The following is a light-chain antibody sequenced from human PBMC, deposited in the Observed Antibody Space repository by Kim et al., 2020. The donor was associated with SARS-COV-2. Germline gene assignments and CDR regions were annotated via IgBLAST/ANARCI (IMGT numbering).Light chain of an antibody. CDR2: YDS. CDR3: QVWDSSIHVV. J-gene: IGLJ2*01. V-gene: IGLV3-21*04. Sequence: SYELTQPPSVSVAPGKTARITCGGNNIGSKSVHWYQQKPGQAPVLVIYYDSDRPSGIPERFSGSNSGNTATLTISRVEAGDEADYYCQVWDSSIHVVFGG. CDR1: NIGSKS.